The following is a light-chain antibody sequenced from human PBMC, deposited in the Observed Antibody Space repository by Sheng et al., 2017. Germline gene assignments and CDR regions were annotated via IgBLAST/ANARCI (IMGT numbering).Light chain of an antibody. V-gene: IGKV1-5*03. CDR2: KAS. CDR3: QQSYNTPRT. Sequence: DIQMTQSPATLSASVGDRVTITCRASQNLNNWLAWYQQKPGKAPNLLIYKASTLETGVPSRFSGSVSGTEFTLTISSLQPDDSATYCCQQSYNTPRTFGGGTKVEIK. CDR1: QNLNNW. J-gene: IGKJ4*01.